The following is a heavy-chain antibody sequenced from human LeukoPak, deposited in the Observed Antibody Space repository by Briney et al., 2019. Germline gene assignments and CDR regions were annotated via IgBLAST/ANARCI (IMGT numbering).Heavy chain of an antibody. V-gene: IGHV4-59*01. D-gene: IGHD4-17*01. J-gene: IGHJ6*02. Sequence: SETLSLTCTVSGASINSYYWSWIRQPPGKELEWIGCVSYSGSTDYNPALKSRVTISEDTSKSQVSLKLSSVTAADTAVDFCARGKFGDFEDWGQGTTVTVSS. CDR3: ARGKFGDFED. CDR1: GASINSYY. CDR2: VSYSGST.